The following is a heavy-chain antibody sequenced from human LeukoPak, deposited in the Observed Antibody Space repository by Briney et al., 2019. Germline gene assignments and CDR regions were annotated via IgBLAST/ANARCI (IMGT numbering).Heavy chain of an antibody. D-gene: IGHD6-13*01. Sequence: GGSLRLSCAVSGLTFSSSWMDWVRQAPGKGLEWVATVSGSGDRMYHADSVKGRFTISRDNSKNTIYLQMNSLRAEDTALYYCAKAAAAPGFDFWGQGTLVTVSS. CDR3: AKAAAAPGFDF. J-gene: IGHJ4*02. CDR1: GLTFSSSW. V-gene: IGHV3-23*01. CDR2: VSGSGDRM.